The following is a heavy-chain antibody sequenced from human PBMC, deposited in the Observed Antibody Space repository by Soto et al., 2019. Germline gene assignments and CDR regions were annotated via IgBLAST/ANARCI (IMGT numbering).Heavy chain of an antibody. D-gene: IGHD4-4*01. CDR3: AKVKRNRPSAYYYYGMDV. Sequence: SGGSLRLSFAASGFTFCSYAMSWVRPAPGKGVEWVSAISGSGGSTYYADSVKGRFTISRDNSKNTLYLQMNSLRAEDTAVYYCAKVKRNRPSAYYYYGMDVWGQGTTVTVSS. J-gene: IGHJ6*02. V-gene: IGHV3-23*01. CDR2: ISGSGGST. CDR1: GFTFCSYA.